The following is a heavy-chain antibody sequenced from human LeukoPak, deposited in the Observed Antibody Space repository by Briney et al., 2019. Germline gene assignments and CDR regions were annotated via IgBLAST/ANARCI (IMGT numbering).Heavy chain of an antibody. CDR1: GLTFRSYA. J-gene: IGHJ6*04. V-gene: IGHV3-48*03. Sequence: PGGSLRLSCAASGLTFRSYAMNWVRQAPGKGLEWVSYISSSGSTIYYADSVKGRLTISRDNAKNSLYLQMNSLRAEDTAVYYCAELGITMIGGVWGKGTTVTISS. D-gene: IGHD3-10*02. CDR3: AELGITMIGGV. CDR2: ISSSGSTI.